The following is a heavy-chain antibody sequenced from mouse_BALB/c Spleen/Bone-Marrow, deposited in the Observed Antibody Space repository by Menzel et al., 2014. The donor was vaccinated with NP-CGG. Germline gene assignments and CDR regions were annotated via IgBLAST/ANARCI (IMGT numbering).Heavy chain of an antibody. CDR1: GFTFSSHA. V-gene: IGHV5-6-5*01. CDR3: AREGGTTAHYYAMDY. CDR2: ISSGGST. J-gene: IGHJ4*01. D-gene: IGHD1-2*01. Sequence: EVKLMESGGGLVKPGGSLKLSCAASGFTFSSHAMSWVRQTPEKRLEWVASISSGGSTYYPDSVKGRFTISRDNARNILYLQMSSLRSEDTAMYYCAREGGTTAHYYAMDYWGQGTSVTVSS.